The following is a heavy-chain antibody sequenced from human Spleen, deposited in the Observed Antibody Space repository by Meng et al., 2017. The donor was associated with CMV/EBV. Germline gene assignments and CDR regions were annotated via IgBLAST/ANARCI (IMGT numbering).Heavy chain of an antibody. J-gene: IGHJ4*02. CDR3: IKHLVVVTSDDC. D-gene: IGHD2-15*01. Sequence: GESLKISCAASGFIFSGSAMHWVRQASGKGLEWVGRIRTNTNNYANAYAASVNGRFTLSRDDSKNTAYLQMDSLKPEDTAVYYCIKHLVVVTSDDCWGQGTLVTVSS. CDR1: GFIFSGSA. CDR2: IRTNTNNYAN. V-gene: IGHV3-73*01.